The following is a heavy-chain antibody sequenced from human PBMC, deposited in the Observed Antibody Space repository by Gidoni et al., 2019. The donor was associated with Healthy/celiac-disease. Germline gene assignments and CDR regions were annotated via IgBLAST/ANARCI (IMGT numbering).Heavy chain of an antibody. Sequence: QVQLQESGPGLVKPSQTLFLTCTVSGGSISSGSYYWRWIRPPAGKGLECIGRIYHSGSTNYNPSLKSRVTISVDTSKNQCSRKLSSVTAADTAVYYCARDLIAVAGRGFDYWGQGALVTVSS. D-gene: IGHD6-19*01. CDR2: IYHSGST. CDR3: ARDLIAVAGRGFDY. CDR1: GGSISSGSYY. J-gene: IGHJ4*02. V-gene: IGHV4-61*02.